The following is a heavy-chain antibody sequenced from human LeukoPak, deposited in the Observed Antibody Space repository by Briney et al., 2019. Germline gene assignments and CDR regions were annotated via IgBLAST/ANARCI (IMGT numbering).Heavy chain of an antibody. D-gene: IGHD6-19*01. Sequence: PSQTLSLTCPVSGGSISSGVYYWSWIRQHPGKGLEWIGYIYYSGSTYYNPSLKSRVTISVDTSKNQFSLKLSSVTAADTAVYYCVRENYSSGWYGIIDYWGQGTLVTVSS. CDR3: VRENYSSGWYGIIDY. V-gene: IGHV4-31*03. J-gene: IGHJ4*02. CDR1: GGSISSGVYY. CDR2: IYYSGST.